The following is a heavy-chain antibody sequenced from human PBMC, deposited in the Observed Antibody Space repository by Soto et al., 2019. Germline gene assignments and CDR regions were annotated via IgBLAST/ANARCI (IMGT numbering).Heavy chain of an antibody. J-gene: IGHJ6*02. CDR2: INSGGST. CDR1: GFTVNSNY. Sequence: PGGSLRLSCAASGFTVNSNYMTWVRQAPGKGLEWVSVINSGGSTYYADSVKGRFTISRDNSKNTMYLQMSSLRAEDTAVYYCARGYCRGGSCYSGWSMDVWGQGTTVTVSS. CDR3: ARGYCRGGSCYSGWSMDV. V-gene: IGHV3-53*01. D-gene: IGHD2-15*01.